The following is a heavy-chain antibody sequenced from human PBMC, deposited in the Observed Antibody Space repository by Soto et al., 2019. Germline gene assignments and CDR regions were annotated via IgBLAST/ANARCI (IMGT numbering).Heavy chain of an antibody. J-gene: IGHJ6*02. CDR1: GYSFTRYW. Sequence: PXESLKISFKGSGYSFTRYWISWVRQIPGKGLEWMGRIDPTDSYTNYSPSFQGHVTISADKSISTAYLQWSSLKASDTAMYYCARLLLTTVTRMDVWGQGTTVTVSS. V-gene: IGHV5-10-1*01. CDR3: ARLLLTTVTRMDV. CDR2: IDPTDSYT. D-gene: IGHD4-17*01.